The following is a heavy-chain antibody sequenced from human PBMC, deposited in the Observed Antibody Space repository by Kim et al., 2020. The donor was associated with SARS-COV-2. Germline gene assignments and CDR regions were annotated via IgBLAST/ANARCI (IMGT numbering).Heavy chain of an antibody. CDR3: ARDAYGDYFSFDY. Sequence: GGSLRLSCTASGFTFSSYSLNWVRQAPGKGLEWISYIHKGSGSIFYADSVQGRFTVSRDNGQNSLYLDMSSLRDDDTAVYYCARDAYGDYFSFDYWGLGTLVTVSS. D-gene: IGHD4-17*01. V-gene: IGHV3-48*02. CDR1: GFTFSSYS. J-gene: IGHJ4*02. CDR2: IHKGSGSI.